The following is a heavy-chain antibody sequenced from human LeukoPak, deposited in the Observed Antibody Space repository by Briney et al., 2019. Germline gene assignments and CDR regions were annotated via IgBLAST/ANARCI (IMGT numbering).Heavy chain of an antibody. D-gene: IGHD3-10*01. V-gene: IGHV3-21*01. CDR1: GFTFSSYN. CDR2: VNSGSTYI. CDR3: ARVSLGNNYGSGSYDY. Sequence: GGSLRLSCAASGFTFSSYNMNWVRQAPGKGLEWVSSVNSGSTYINYADSVKGRFTISRDNAENSLYLQMSSLRAEDTAVYYCARVSLGNNYGSGSYDYWGQGTLVTVSS. J-gene: IGHJ4*02.